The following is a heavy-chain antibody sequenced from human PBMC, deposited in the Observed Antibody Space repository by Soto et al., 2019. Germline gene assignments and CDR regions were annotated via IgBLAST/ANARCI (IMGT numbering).Heavy chain of an antibody. CDR1: GFTFSDYY. Sequence: QVQLVESGGGVVQPGRSLRLSCAASGFTFSDYYMSWIRQAPGKGLEWVSYISSSSSYTNYADSVKGRFTISRDNAKNSLYLQMNSLRAEDTAVYYCARYSTLAYCGGDCYYYYGMDVWGQGTTVTVSS. J-gene: IGHJ6*02. V-gene: IGHV3-11*06. CDR2: ISSSSSYT. CDR3: ARYSTLAYCGGDCYYYYGMDV. D-gene: IGHD2-21*02.